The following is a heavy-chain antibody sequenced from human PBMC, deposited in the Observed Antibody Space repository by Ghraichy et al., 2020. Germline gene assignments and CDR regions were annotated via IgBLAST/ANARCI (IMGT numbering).Heavy chain of an antibody. CDR3: ARSIAARRSIDY. V-gene: IGHV3-21*01. CDR1: GFTFSSYS. D-gene: IGHD6-13*01. J-gene: IGHJ4*02. Sequence: GGSLRLSCAASGFTFSSYSMNWVRQAPGKGLEWVSSISSSSSYIYYADSVKGRFTISRDNAKNSLYLQMNSLRAEDTAVYYCARSIAARRSIDYWGQGTLVTVSS. CDR2: ISSSSSYI.